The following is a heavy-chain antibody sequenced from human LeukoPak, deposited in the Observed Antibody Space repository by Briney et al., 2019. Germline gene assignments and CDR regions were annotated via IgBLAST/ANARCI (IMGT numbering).Heavy chain of an antibody. D-gene: IGHD3-22*01. CDR2: VIPIFGTA. Sequence: SVKVSCKASGGTFSSYAISWVRQAPGQGLDWMGGVIPIFGTANYAQKFEGRVPITTDESTSTGYMELSSLRSEDTAVYYCARGRYYYDSSGYWGEWGQGTLVTVSS. V-gene: IGHV1-69*05. J-gene: IGHJ4*02. CDR3: ARGRYYYDSSGYWGE. CDR1: GGTFSSYA.